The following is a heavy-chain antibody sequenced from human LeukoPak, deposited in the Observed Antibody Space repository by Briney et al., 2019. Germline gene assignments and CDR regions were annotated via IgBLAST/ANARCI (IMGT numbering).Heavy chain of an antibody. CDR2: INPSGGST. D-gene: IGHD3-22*01. V-gene: IGHV1-46*01. Sequence: ASVKVSCKASGYTFTSYYMHWVRQAPGQGLEWMGIINPSGGSTSYAQKFQGRVTMTRDMSTSTVYMELSSLRSEDTAVYYCARYYYYDSSGAGGWLDYWGQGTLVTVSS. J-gene: IGHJ4*02. CDR3: ARYYYYDSSGAGGWLDY. CDR1: GYTFTSYY.